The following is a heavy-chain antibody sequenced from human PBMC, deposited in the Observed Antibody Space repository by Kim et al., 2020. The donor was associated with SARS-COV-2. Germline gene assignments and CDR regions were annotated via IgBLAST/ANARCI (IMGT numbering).Heavy chain of an antibody. J-gene: IGHJ6*02. CDR1: GYTFTSYG. V-gene: IGHV1-18*04. CDR2: ISAYNGNT. D-gene: IGHD2-21*02. Sequence: ASVKVSCKASGYTFTSYGISWVRQAPAQGLEWMGWISAYNGNTNYAQKLQGRVTMTTDTSTSTAYMELRSLRSDDTAVYYCARGYCGGDCYYYYGMDVWGQGTTVTVSS. CDR3: ARGYCGGDCYYYYGMDV.